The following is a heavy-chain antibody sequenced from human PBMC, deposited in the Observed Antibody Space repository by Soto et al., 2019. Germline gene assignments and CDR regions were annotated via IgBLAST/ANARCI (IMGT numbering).Heavy chain of an antibody. CDR1: GGSISSYY. Sequence: SETLSLTCTVSGGSISSYYWSWIRQPPGKGLEWIGYIYYNGSTNYNPSLKSRVTISVDTSKNQFSLKLSSVTAADTAVYYCARERTLWFGENGMDVWGQGTTVTVSS. D-gene: IGHD3-10*01. J-gene: IGHJ6*02. CDR3: ARERTLWFGENGMDV. CDR2: IYYNGST. V-gene: IGHV4-59*12.